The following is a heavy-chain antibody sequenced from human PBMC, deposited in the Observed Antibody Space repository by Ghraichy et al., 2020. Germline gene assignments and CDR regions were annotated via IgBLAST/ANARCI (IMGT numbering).Heavy chain of an antibody. CDR1: GFTFDDYA. Sequence: GGSLRLSCAASGFTFDDYAMHWVRQAPGKGLEWVSLITWDGATTSYADSVKGRFTISRDNNKNSLTLQMNSLRTEDTALYDCAKDIVVVPADYYGMAVWGQGTPVIVSS. J-gene: IGHJ6*02. V-gene: IGHV3-43*02. D-gene: IGHD2-2*01. CDR2: ITWDGATT. CDR3: AKDIVVVPADYYGMAV.